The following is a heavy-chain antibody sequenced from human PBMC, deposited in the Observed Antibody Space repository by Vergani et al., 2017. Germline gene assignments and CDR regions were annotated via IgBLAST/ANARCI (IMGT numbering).Heavy chain of an antibody. CDR3: ATGPSTGVTREAFDI. Sequence: QLQLQESGPGLVKPSETLSLTCTVSGGSISSSSYYWGWIRQPPGKGLEWIGSIYHSGSTYYNPSLKSRVTISVDTSKNQFSLKLGSVTAADTAVYYCATGPSTGVTREAFDIWGQGTMVTVSS. D-gene: IGHD4-23*01. V-gene: IGHV4-39*01. CDR2: IYHSGST. J-gene: IGHJ3*02. CDR1: GGSISSSSYY.